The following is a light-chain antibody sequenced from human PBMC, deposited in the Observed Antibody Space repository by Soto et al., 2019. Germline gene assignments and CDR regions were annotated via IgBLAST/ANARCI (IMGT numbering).Light chain of an antibody. V-gene: IGKV3-20*01. CDR2: AAS. CDR1: QSVGSRY. CDR3: QHYGTSSWT. J-gene: IGKJ1*01. Sequence: EIVLTQSPGTLSLSPGERATLSCRASQSVGSRYLAWYQQKPGQAPRFLIFAASSRASGIPDKFSGSGSGTDFTLTISRLEPEDFAVYYCQHYGTSSWTFGQGTKV.